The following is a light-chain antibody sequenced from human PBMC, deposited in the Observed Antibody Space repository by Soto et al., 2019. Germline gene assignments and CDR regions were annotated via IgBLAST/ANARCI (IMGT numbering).Light chain of an antibody. CDR1: SSDVGGYNY. J-gene: IGLJ1*01. CDR2: DVS. V-gene: IGLV2-14*01. Sequence: QSALTQPASVSGFPGRSITISCTGTSSDVGGYNYVSWYQQHPGKAPKLMIYDVSNRPSGVSNRFSGSKSGNTASLTISGPQAEDEADYYCSSYTSSSTYVFGTGTKVTVL. CDR3: SSYTSSSTYV.